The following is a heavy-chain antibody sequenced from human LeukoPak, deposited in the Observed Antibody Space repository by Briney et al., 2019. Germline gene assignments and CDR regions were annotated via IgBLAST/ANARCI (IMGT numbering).Heavy chain of an antibody. CDR1: GYTFTGYY. CDR2: INPNSCGT. V-gene: IGHV1-2*02. CDR3: ARQYSDILTGYHRGELYWYFDL. J-gene: IGHJ2*01. D-gene: IGHD3-9*01. Sequence: ASVKVSCKASGYTFTGYYMHWVRQAPGQGLEWMGWINPNSCGTNYVQKFQGRVTMTRDTSISTAYMELSRLRSDDTAVYYCARQYSDILTGYHRGELYWYFDLWGRGTLVTVSS.